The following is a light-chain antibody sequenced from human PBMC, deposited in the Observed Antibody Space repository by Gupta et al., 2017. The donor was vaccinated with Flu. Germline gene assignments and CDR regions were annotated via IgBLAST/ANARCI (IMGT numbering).Light chain of an antibody. CDR2: RND. V-gene: IGLV1-47*01. J-gene: IGLJ3*02. CDR3: AAWDGDLRARV. Sequence: RVTISCSGGHSNIGSRNVLWYQQFPGTAPNLLIHRNDQRPSGVPDRFSASKSGTSASLAISGLRAEEEADYYCAAWDGDLRARVFGGGTKVTV. CDR1: HSNIGSRN.